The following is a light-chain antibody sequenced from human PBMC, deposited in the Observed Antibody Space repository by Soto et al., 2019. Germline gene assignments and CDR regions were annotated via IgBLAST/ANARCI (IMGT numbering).Light chain of an antibody. V-gene: IGKV1-17*03. CDR3: LQYSGYVAT. J-gene: IGKJ4*01. Sequence: DIQMTQSPSAMSASVGDRVTITCRASQGINSYLAWFQQKPGKVPKRLIYAASNLESGVPSRFSGSGSGKEFTLTINSLQPEDFETYYCLQYSGYVATFGGGIKV. CDR1: QGINSY. CDR2: AAS.